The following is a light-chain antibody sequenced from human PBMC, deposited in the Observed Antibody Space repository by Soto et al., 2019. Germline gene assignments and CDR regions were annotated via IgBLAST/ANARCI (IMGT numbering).Light chain of an antibody. CDR2: EGN. Sequence: QSVLTQPASVSGSPGQSITISCTGTNSDVGSYNLVSWYQQHPGKAPKLMIYEGNKRPSGVSNRFSGSKSGYTASLTISGLQAEDDADYYCCSYAGYVFGTGTKLTVL. CDR1: NSDVGSYNL. J-gene: IGLJ1*01. V-gene: IGLV2-23*01. CDR3: CSYAGYV.